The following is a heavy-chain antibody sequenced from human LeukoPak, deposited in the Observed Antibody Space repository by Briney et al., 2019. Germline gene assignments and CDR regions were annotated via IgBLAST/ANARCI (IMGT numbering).Heavy chain of an antibody. CDR1: GGSISSYY. Sequence: SETLSLTCTVSGGSISSYYWSWIRLPPGKGLEWIGYIYYSGSTNYNPSLKSRVTISVDTSKNQFSPKLSSVTAADTAVYYCARSTLAIYSSSWYFDYWGQGTLVTVSS. J-gene: IGHJ4*02. V-gene: IGHV4-59*01. CDR3: ARSTLAIYSSSWYFDY. CDR2: IYYSGST. D-gene: IGHD6-13*01.